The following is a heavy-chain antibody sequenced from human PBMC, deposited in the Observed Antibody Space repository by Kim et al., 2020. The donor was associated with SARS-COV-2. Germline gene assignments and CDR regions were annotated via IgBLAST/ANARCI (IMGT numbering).Heavy chain of an antibody. V-gene: IGHV3-53*01. Sequence: GGSLRLSCAASGFTVSSNYMSWVRQAPGKGLEWVSVIYSGGSTYYADSVKGRFTISRDNSKNTLYLQMNSLRAEDTAVYYCAREGITMVRGVIKSWGMDDWGQGTPVTVSS. D-gene: IGHD3-10*01. CDR1: GFTVSSNY. J-gene: IGHJ6*02. CDR3: AREGITMVRGVIKSWGMDD. CDR2: IYSGGST.